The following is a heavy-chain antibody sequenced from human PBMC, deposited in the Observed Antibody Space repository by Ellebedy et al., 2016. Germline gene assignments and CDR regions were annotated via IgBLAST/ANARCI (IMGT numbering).Heavy chain of an antibody. CDR1: GFTFSSYG. V-gene: IGHV3-30*18. D-gene: IGHD1-14*01. J-gene: IGHJ4*02. CDR3: AKDDAEHFDY. CDR2: ISYDGSNK. Sequence: GGSLRLXXAASGFTFSSYGMHWVRQAPGKGLEWVAVISYDGSNKYYADSVKGRFTISRDNSKNTLYLQMNSLRAEDTAVYYCAKDDAEHFDYWGQGTLVTVSS.